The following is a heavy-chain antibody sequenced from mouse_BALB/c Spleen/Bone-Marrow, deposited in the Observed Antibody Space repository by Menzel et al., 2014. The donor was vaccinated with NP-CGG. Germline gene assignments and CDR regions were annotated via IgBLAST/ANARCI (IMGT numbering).Heavy chain of an antibody. CDR1: GYTFTSYF. CDR2: IYPGNVNT. Sequence: QVQLQQSGPELVKPGASVRISCKASGYTFTSYFLHWVKQRPGQGLEWIGWIYPGNVNTKYNEKFKGMATLTADKSSSTAYMQRISLTSEASAVYFCAKWVIGRDYAMDYWGQGTSVTVSS. D-gene: IGHD2-1*01. CDR3: AKWVIGRDYAMDY. V-gene: IGHV1S56*01. J-gene: IGHJ4*01.